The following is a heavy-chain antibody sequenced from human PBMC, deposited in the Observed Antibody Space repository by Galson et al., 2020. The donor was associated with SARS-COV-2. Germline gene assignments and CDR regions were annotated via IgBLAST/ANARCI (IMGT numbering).Heavy chain of an antibody. J-gene: IGHJ6*03. CDR3: ARAGGITIFGVVHSYYYYMDV. CDR1: GYTFTGYY. CDR2: INPNSGGT. D-gene: IGHD3-3*01. V-gene: IGHV1-2*02. Sequence: ASVKVSCKASGYTFTGYYMHWVRQAPGQGLAWMGWINPNSGGTNYAQKFQGRVTMTRDTSISTAYMELSRLRSDDTAVYYCARAGGITIFGVVHSYYYYMDVWGKGTTVTVSS.